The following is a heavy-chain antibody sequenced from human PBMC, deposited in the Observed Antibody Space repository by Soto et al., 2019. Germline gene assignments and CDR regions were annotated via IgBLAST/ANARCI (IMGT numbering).Heavy chain of an antibody. CDR1: GYTFSSYG. D-gene: IGHD3-10*01. Sequence: QVQLVQSGAEVKRAGASVKVSCKASGYTFSSYGLSWVRQAPGQGLEWMGWISDYNGNTHYAQKYQGRVIMTPDTSTRTAYMELRSLRSDDTAVYFCAREGYYSGSGTFSPPRYYGMDVWGQGTTVTVSS. J-gene: IGHJ6*02. V-gene: IGHV1-18*01. CDR3: AREGYYSGSGTFSPPRYYGMDV. CDR2: ISDYNGNT.